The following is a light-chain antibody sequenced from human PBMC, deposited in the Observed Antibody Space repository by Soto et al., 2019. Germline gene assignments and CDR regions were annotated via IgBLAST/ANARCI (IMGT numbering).Light chain of an antibody. CDR2: AVT. Sequence: HSALTQPASVSGSPGQSITISCTGTSSDVGGYNYVSWYQQHPGKAPKLMIYAVTDRPSGVSSRFSGSKSGNTASLTISGLQAEAEADYYCTAYNSSSTVFGNGTKLTVX. V-gene: IGLV2-14*01. CDR1: SSDVGGYNY. J-gene: IGLJ6*01. CDR3: TAYNSSSTV.